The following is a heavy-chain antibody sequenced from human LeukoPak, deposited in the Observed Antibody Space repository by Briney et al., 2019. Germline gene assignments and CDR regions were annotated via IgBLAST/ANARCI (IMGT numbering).Heavy chain of an antibody. CDR2: ISYDGSNK. CDR3: AKGDQFSGDDSYSN. J-gene: IGHJ4*02. CDR1: GFTFSSYG. V-gene: IGHV3-30*18. Sequence: PWGSLRLSCAASGFTFSSYGMHWVRQAPGKGLEWVAVISYDGSNKYYADSVKGRFTISRDNSKNTLYLQMNSLRAEDTAVYYCAKGDQFSGDDSYSNWGQGTLVTVSS. D-gene: IGHD2-21*01.